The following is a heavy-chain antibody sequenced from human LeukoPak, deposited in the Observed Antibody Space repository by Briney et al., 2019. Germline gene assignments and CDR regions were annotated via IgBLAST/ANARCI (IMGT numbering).Heavy chain of an antibody. Sequence: GASVKVSCKASGYTFTSYDINWVRQAPGQGLEWMGWMNPNSGNTGYAQKFQGRVTMTRNTSISTAYMELSSLRSEDTAVYYCARVPSWFGEPPDYWGQGTLVTVSS. D-gene: IGHD3-10*01. J-gene: IGHJ4*02. CDR1: GYTFTSYD. V-gene: IGHV1-8*01. CDR2: MNPNSGNT. CDR3: ARVPSWFGEPPDY.